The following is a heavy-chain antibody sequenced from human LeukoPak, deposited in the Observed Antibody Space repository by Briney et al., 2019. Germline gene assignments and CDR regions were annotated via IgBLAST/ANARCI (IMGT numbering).Heavy chain of an antibody. V-gene: IGHV4-38-2*01. D-gene: IGHD1-26*01. J-gene: IGHJ4*02. CDR1: GYSISSGYY. Sequence: SETLSLTCAVSGYSISSGYYWGWIRQPPGKGLEWIGTIFYSGSTYYNPSLKSRVTISVDTSKNQFSLKLTSVTAADTAVYYCARRGKRLVGTTTGFDYWGQGTLVTVSS. CDR3: ARRGKRLVGTTTGFDY. CDR2: IFYSGST.